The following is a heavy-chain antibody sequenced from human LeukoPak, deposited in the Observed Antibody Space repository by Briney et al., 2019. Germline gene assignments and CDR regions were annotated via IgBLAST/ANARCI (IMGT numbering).Heavy chain of an antibody. J-gene: IGHJ4*02. Sequence: TSETLSLTCAVYGGSFSGYYWSWIRQPPGKGLEWIGEINHSGSTNYNPSLKSRVTISVDTSKNQFSLKLSSVTPEDTAVYYCARDLVGATIFDYWGQGTLVTVSS. CDR3: ARDLVGATIFDY. V-gene: IGHV4-34*01. CDR1: GGSFSGYY. D-gene: IGHD1-26*01. CDR2: INHSGST.